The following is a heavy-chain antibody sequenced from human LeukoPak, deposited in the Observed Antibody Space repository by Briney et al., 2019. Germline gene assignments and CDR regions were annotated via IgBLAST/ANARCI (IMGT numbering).Heavy chain of an antibody. J-gene: IGHJ5*02. CDR3: ARGAPSIAVAGTIWFDP. CDR2: INPNSGGT. Sequence: ASVKVSCTASGYTFTGYYVHWVRQAPGQGLEWMGWINPNSGGTNYAQKFQGWVTMTRDTSISTAYMELSRLRSDDTAVYYCARGAPSIAVAGTIWFDPWGQGTLVTVSS. CDR1: GYTFTGYY. V-gene: IGHV1-2*04. D-gene: IGHD6-19*01.